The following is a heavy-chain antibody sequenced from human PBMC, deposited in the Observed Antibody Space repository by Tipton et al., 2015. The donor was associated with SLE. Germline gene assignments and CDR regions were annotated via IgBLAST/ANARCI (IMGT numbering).Heavy chain of an antibody. CDR1: GGSISSGSYY. CDR2: IYTSGST. D-gene: IGHD1-26*01. J-gene: IGHJ4*02. CDR3: ARDQVGVGDFDY. Sequence: TLSLTCTVSGGSISSGSYYWSWIRQPAGKGLEWIGRIYTSGSTNYNPSLKSRVTISVDTSNNQFSLRLNSVTAADTAVYYCARDQVGVGDFDYWGQGTLVTVSS. V-gene: IGHV4-61*02.